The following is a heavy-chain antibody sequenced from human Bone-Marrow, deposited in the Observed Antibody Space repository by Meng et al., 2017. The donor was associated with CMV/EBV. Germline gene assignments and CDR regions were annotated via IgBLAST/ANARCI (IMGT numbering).Heavy chain of an antibody. V-gene: IGHV3-30-3*01. CDR3: TRDSFPRYGSSPSGY. CDR1: GFTFSSYA. J-gene: IGHJ4*02. D-gene: IGHD6-13*01. Sequence: GESLKISCAASGFTFSSYAMHWVRQAPGKGLEWVAVISYDGSDKYYADSVKGRFTISRDNSRNTLFLQMNSLRAEDTSVYYCTRDSFPRYGSSPSGYWGQGMLVTVSS. CDR2: ISYDGSDK.